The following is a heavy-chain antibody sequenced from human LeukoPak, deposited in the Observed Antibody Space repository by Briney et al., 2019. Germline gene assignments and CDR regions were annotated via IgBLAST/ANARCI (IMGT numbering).Heavy chain of an antibody. CDR2: IKYDGSEK. CDR3: ARDPTYDSGSPLGY. J-gene: IGHJ4*02. Sequence: PGGSLRLSCAASGFPFSRYWMTWVRQAPGKGLEWVANIKYDGSEKFYVGSVRGRFTISRDNTKNSLHLQMNSLRAEDTAIYYCARDPTYDSGSPLGYGGQGTLVAVSS. D-gene: IGHD3-10*01. CDR1: GFPFSRYW. V-gene: IGHV3-7*01.